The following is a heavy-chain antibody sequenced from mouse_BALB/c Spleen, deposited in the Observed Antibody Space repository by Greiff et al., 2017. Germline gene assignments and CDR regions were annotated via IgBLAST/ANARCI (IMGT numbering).Heavy chain of an antibody. D-gene: IGHD2-12*01. CDR2: INPSTGYT. J-gene: IGHJ4*01. CDR3: ARLSYDPYYYAMDY. CDR1: GYTFTSYW. V-gene: IGHV1-7*01. Sequence: VQLEESGAELAKPGASVKMSCKASGYTFTSYWMHWVKQRPGQGLEWIGYINPSTGYTEYNQKFKDKATLTADKSSSTAYMQLISLTSEDSAVYDCARLSYDPYYYAMDYWGQGTWVTVSS.